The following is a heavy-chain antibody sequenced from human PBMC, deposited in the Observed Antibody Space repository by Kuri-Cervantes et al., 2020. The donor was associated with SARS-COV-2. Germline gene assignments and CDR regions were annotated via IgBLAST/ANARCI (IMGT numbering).Heavy chain of an antibody. Sequence: SCKASGGTFSSYAMSWVRQAPGKGLEWVSAISGSGGSTYYADPVKGRFTISRDNSKNTLYLQMNSLRAEDTAVYYCARLRWDSGYYYGMDVWGQGTTVTVSS. CDR3: ARLRWDSGYYYGMDV. J-gene: IGHJ6*02. CDR2: ISGSGGST. V-gene: IGHV3-23*01. D-gene: IGHD4-23*01. CDR1: GGTFSSYA.